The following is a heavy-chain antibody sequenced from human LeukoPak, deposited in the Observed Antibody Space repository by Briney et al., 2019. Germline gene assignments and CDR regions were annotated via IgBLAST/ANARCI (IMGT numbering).Heavy chain of an antibody. Sequence: GGSLRLSCAASGFTFSSYWMHWVRQAPGKGLVWVSRINSDGSSTSYADSVKGRFTISRDNAKNTLYLQMNSLRAEDTAVYYCARGVTVITYYYYGMDVWGQGTTVTVSS. D-gene: IGHD4-17*01. J-gene: IGHJ6*02. CDR3: ARGVTVITYYYYGMDV. CDR1: GFTFSSYW. V-gene: IGHV3-74*01. CDR2: INSDGSST.